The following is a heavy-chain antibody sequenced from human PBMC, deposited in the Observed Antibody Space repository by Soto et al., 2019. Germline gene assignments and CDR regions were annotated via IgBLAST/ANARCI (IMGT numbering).Heavy chain of an antibody. D-gene: IGHD2-2*01. CDR2: IYYSGST. Sequence: PSETLSLTCTVSGGSISSYYWSWIRQPPGKGLEWIGYIYYSGSTNYNPSLKSRVTISVDTSKDQFSLKLSSVTAADTAVYYCARHVGCSSTSCYVGYMDVWGKGTTVTVSS. CDR1: GGSISSYY. V-gene: IGHV4-59*08. J-gene: IGHJ6*03. CDR3: ARHVGCSSTSCYVGYMDV.